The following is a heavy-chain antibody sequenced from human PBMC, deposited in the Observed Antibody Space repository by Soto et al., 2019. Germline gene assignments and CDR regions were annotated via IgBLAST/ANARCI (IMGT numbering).Heavy chain of an antibody. J-gene: IGHJ4*02. CDR2: IYYSGSA. CDR1: GGSITSNAYY. V-gene: IGHV4-39*01. CDR3: ARRPKRGSYSWCFDY. Sequence: QLQLQESGPGLVKPSETLSLTCTVSGGSITSNAYYWGWIRQPPGKGLEWLGYIYYSGSASYNPSPKRRVTMFVETSKDQFALKLSSVTAADTAVYYCARRPKRGSYSWCFDYWGQGTLVTVSS. D-gene: IGHD1-26*01.